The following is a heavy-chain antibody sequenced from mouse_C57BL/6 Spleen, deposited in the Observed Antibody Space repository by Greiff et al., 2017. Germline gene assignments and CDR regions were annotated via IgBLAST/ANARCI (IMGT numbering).Heavy chain of an antibody. J-gene: IGHJ2*01. CDR3: ARYPDGYYEGY. CDR2: INPNNGGT. V-gene: IGHV1-26*01. Sequence: VQLQQSGPELVKPGASVKISCKASGYTFTDYYMNWVKQSHGKSLEWIGDINPNNGGTSYNQKFKGKATLTVDKSSSTAYMELRSLTSEDSAVYYCARYPDGYYEGYWGQGTTLTVSS. D-gene: IGHD2-3*01. CDR1: GYTFTDYY.